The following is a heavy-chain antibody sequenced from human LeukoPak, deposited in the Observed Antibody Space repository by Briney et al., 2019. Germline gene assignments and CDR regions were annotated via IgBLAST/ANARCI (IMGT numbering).Heavy chain of an antibody. V-gene: IGHV3-30*18. Sequence: GRSLRLSCPAAGFIFISYGMHWARHAPGMGMEWIACISSDESEEFYVGSVKGRFITSRDSSKSMLYLQMNSLRIEDTAVYYCAKGGVSSAYHPVDYWGQGTLVTVSP. CDR3: AKGGVSSAYHPVDY. D-gene: IGHD3-22*01. CDR1: GFIFISYG. CDR2: ISSDESEE. J-gene: IGHJ4*02.